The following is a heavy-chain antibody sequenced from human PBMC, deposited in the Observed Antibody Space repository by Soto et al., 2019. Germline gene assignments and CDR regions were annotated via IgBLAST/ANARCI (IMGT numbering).Heavy chain of an antibody. CDR1: AGSISNYH. D-gene: IGHD2-15*01. J-gene: IGHJ5*02. V-gene: IGHV4-59*01. CDR2: TFYTGKT. CDR3: ARVLEVAGGFDP. Sequence: PSETLSLTCSVSAGSISNYHWSWIRQPPGKGLEWIGYTFYTGKTNYNPSLKSRVTISLDTSKNQFSLRLDSVTAADTAVYYCARVLEVAGGFDPWGQGTLVTVS.